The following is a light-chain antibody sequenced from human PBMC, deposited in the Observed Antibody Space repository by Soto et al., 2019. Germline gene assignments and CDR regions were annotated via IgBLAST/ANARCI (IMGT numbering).Light chain of an antibody. Sequence: DIVMIQSPATLSVSTGETTTLSCRASQSVSSNLAWYQQKPGQAPRLLMYGASSLATGVPARFSGSGSGTEFTLIISSLQSEDFAVYYCQQYHNWPRTFGQGTKVDIK. V-gene: IGKV3-15*01. CDR1: QSVSSN. CDR3: QQYHNWPRT. J-gene: IGKJ1*01. CDR2: GAS.